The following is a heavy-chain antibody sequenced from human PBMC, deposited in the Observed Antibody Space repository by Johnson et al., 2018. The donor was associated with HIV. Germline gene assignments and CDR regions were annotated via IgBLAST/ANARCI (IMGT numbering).Heavy chain of an antibody. D-gene: IGHD6-19*01. CDR1: GFTFSSYD. Sequence: VQLVESGGGLVQPGGSLRLSCAASGFTFSSYDMHWVRQATGKGLEWVSAIGTAGDTYYPGSVKGRFTISRENAKNSLYLQMNSLRAEDTAVYYCARDLAGHNAFDMWGQGTMVTVSS. CDR3: ARDLAGHNAFDM. V-gene: IGHV3-13*01. CDR2: IGTAGDT. J-gene: IGHJ3*02.